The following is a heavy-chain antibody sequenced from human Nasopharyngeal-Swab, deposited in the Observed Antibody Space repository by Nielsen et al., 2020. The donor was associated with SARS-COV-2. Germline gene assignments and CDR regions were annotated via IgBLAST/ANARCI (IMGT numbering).Heavy chain of an antibody. J-gene: IGHJ2*01. CDR1: GGSISSSSYY. Sequence: SETLSLTCTVSGGSISSSSYYWGWIRQPPGKGLEWIGSIYYSGSTYYNPSLKSRVTISVDTSKNQFSLKLSSVTAADTAVYYCARIAVAALNDWYFDLWGRGALVTVSS. D-gene: IGHD6-19*01. CDR3: ARIAVAALNDWYFDL. CDR2: IYYSGST. V-gene: IGHV4-39*01.